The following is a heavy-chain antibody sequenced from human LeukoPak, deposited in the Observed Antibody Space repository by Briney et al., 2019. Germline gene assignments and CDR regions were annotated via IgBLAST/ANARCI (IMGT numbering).Heavy chain of an antibody. CDR3: ASYIVVVPAAAGSDAFDI. CDR2: ISSSSSYI. CDR1: GFTFSSYS. D-gene: IGHD2-2*01. J-gene: IGHJ3*02. Sequence: GGSLRLSCAASGFTFSSYSMNWVRQAPGKGLEWVSSISSSSSYIYYADSVKGRFTISRDNAKNSLYLQMNSLRAEDTAVYYCASYIVVVPAAAGSDAFDIWGQGTMVTVSS. V-gene: IGHV3-21*01.